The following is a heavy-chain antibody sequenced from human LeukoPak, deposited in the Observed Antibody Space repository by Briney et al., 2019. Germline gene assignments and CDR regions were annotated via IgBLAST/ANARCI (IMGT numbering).Heavy chain of an antibody. V-gene: IGHV3-48*01. CDR3: ARGVRNGDY. CDR2: ISGSSSTI. D-gene: IGHD2-8*01. CDR1: GFTFSSYS. J-gene: IGHJ4*02. Sequence: GGSLRLSCAASGFTFSSYSMNWVRQAPGKGLEWVSYISGSSSTIYYADSVKGRFTISRDNDKNSLDLQMNSLRAEDTAVYYCARGVRNGDYWGQGTLVTVSS.